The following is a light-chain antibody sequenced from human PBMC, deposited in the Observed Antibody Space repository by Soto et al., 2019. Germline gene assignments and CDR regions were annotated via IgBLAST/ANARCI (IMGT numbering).Light chain of an antibody. J-gene: IGKJ1*01. CDR1: QNINVW. CDR2: QAS. Sequence: DIQMTQSPSTLSASIGDRVTITCRASQNINVWLAWYQQKPGKAPKFLIYQASTLQSGVPSRFSGSGSGTEFTLTISSLQLDDIATYYCQQHEAYPRTFGQGTKVEIK. CDR3: QQHEAYPRT. V-gene: IGKV1-5*03.